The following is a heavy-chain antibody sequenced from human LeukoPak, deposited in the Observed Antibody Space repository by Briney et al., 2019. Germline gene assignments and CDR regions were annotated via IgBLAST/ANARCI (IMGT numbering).Heavy chain of an antibody. CDR3: ARGDSNYGYYYFDY. D-gene: IGHD4-4*01. CDR1: GGSFSGYY. CDR2: INHSGST. J-gene: IGHJ4*02. V-gene: IGHV4-34*01. Sequence: SETLSLTCAVYGGSFSGYYWSWIRQPPGKGLEWIGEINHSGSTNYNPSLKSRVTISADTSKNQFSLKLSSVTAADTAVYYCARGDSNYGYYYFDYWGQGTLVTVSS.